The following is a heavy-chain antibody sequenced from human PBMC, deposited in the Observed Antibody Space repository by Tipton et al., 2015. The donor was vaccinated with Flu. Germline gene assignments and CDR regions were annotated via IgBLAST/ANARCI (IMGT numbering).Heavy chain of an antibody. CDR1: GASISSRSYY. CDR2: IYSSGST. CDR3: AREKDSSGSEYFQH. J-gene: IGHJ1*01. V-gene: IGHV4-39*07. D-gene: IGHD6-19*01. Sequence: LRLSCTVSGASISSRSYYWGWIRQPPGKGLEWIGCIYSSGSTYYNPSLKSRVTIALDKSKNQFSLKLSSVTAADTAAYYCAREKDSSGSEYFQHWGQGTLVTVPS.